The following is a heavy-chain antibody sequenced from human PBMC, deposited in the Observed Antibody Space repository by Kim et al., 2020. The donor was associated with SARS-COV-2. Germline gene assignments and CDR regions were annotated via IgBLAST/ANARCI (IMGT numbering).Heavy chain of an antibody. D-gene: IGHD6-19*01. CDR2: IYYSGST. J-gene: IGHJ5*02. CDR3: ARAGIAVGESWFDP. CDR1: GGSISSYY. V-gene: IGHV4-59*01. Sequence: SETLSLTCTVSGGSISSYYWSWIRQPPGKGLEWIGYIYYSGSTNYNPSLKSRVTISVDTSKNQFSLKLSSVTAADTAVYYCARAGIAVGESWFDPWGQGTLVTVSS.